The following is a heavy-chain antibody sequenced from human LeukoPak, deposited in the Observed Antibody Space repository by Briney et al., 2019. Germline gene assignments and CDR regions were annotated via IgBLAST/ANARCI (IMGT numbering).Heavy chain of an antibody. D-gene: IGHD2-15*01. Sequence: ASVKVSCKASGGTFSSYAISWVRQAPGQGLEWMGRIIPIFGTANYAQKLQGRVTITTDESTSTAYMELSSLRSEDTAVYYCARESTSPIYCSGGSCYVWGQGTLVTLSS. CDR1: GGTFSSYA. CDR3: ARESTSPIYCSGGSCYV. J-gene: IGHJ4*02. CDR2: IIPIFGTA. V-gene: IGHV1-69*05.